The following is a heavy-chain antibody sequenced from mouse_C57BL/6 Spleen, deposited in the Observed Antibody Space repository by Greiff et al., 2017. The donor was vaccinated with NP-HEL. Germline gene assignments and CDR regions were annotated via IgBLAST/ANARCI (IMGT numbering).Heavy chain of an antibody. V-gene: IGHV6-3*01. J-gene: IGHJ2*01. D-gene: IGHD4-1*02. CDR3: TEGQLGYY. CDR1: GFTFSNYW. Sequence: DVMLVESGGGLVQPGGSMKLSCVASGFTFSNYWMNWVRQSPEKGLEWVAQIRLKSDNYATHYAESVKGRFTISRDDSKSSVYLQMNNLRAEDTGIYYCTEGQLGYYWGQGTTLTVSS. CDR2: IRLKSDNYAT.